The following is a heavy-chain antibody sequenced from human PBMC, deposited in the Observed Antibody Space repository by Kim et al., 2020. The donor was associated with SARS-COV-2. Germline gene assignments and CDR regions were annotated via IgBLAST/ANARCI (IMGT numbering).Heavy chain of an antibody. Sequence: GGSLRLSCAASGFTFSSYSMNWVRQAPGKGLEWVSYISSSSSTIYYADSVKGRLTISRDNAKNSLYLQMNSLRDEDTAVYYCARDPTYDFWSGYSRSFDYWGQGTLVTVSS. J-gene: IGHJ4*02. CDR2: ISSSSSTI. D-gene: IGHD3-3*01. CDR1: GFTFSSYS. V-gene: IGHV3-48*02. CDR3: ARDPTYDFWSGYSRSFDY.